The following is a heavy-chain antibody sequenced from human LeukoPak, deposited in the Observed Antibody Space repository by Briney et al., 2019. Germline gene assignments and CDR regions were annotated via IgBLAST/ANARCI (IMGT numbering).Heavy chain of an antibody. J-gene: IGHJ6*02. CDR1: GFTFSSYG. Sequence: GGSLRLSCAASGFTFSSYGMYWVRQAPGKGLEWVAIISYDGSNKNYADSVKGRFTISRDNSKNTLYLQMNSLRAEDTAVYYCAKRLRYGAYGMDVWGQGTTVTVSS. CDR3: AKRLRYGAYGMDV. V-gene: IGHV3-30*18. CDR2: ISYDGSNK. D-gene: IGHD4-17*01.